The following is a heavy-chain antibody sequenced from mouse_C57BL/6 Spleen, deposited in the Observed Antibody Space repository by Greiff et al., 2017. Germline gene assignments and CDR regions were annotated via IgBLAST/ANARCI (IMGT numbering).Heavy chain of an antibody. J-gene: IGHJ4*01. Sequence: VQLQESGPELVKPGASVKISCKASGYAFSSSWMNWVKQRPGKGLEWIGRIYPGDGDTNYNGKFKGKATLTADKSSSTAYMQLSSLTSEDSAVYFCASSNYEALDYWGQGTSVTVSS. CDR2: IYPGDGDT. D-gene: IGHD2-5*01. CDR1: GYAFSSSW. CDR3: ASSNYEALDY. V-gene: IGHV1-82*01.